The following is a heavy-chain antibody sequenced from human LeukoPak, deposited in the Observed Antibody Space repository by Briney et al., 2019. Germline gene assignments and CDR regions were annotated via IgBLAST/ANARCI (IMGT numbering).Heavy chain of an antibody. D-gene: IGHD6-13*01. CDR3: ARCRGSSSSWARTFDI. Sequence: SETLSLTCTVSGASISSYYWSWIRQPPGKGLEWIGYIYYNGSPNYNPSLKSRVTMSLDTSENQFSLKLTSVTAADTAVYYCARCRGSSSSWARTFDIWGQGTMVTVSS. CDR1: GASISSYY. J-gene: IGHJ3*02. V-gene: IGHV4-59*01. CDR2: IYYNGSP.